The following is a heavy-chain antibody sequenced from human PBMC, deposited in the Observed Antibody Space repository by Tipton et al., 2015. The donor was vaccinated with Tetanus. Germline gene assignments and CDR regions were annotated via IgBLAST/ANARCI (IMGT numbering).Heavy chain of an antibody. CDR3: ARPGVGGYTGYYFDF. CDR2: IYYTGST. V-gene: IGHV4-61*01. CDR1: GGSVSNGSYY. D-gene: IGHD5-12*01. J-gene: IGHJ4*02. Sequence: TLSLTCTVSGGSVSNGSYYWNWIRQPPGKGLEWIGHIYYTGSTDYNPSLKSRVTISADTTKNLFSLKLRSVTAADAAVYYCARPGVGGYTGYYFDFWGQGTVVTVSS.